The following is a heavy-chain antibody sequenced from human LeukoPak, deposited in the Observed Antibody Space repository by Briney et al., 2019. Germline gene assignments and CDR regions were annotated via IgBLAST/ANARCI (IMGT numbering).Heavy chain of an antibody. Sequence: SETLSLTCAVYGGSFSGYYWSWIRQPPGKGLEWIGEINHSGSTNYNPSLKSRVTISVDTSKNQFSLKLSSVTAADTAVYYCARLSYYDSSVDYWGQGTLVTVSS. D-gene: IGHD3-22*01. CDR2: INHSGST. CDR3: ARLSYYDSSVDY. J-gene: IGHJ4*02. CDR1: GGSFSGYY. V-gene: IGHV4-34*01.